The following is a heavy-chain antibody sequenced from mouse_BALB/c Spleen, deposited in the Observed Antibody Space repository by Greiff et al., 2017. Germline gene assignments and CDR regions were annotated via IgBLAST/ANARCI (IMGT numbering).Heavy chain of an antibody. Sequence: EVQLQQSGAELVKPGASVKLSCTASGFNIKDTYMHWVKQRPEQGLEWIGRIDPANGNTKYDPKFQGKATITADTSSNTAYLQLSSLTSEDTAVYYCARRDYFDAMDYWGQGTTLTVSS. CDR1: GFNIKDTY. J-gene: IGHJ2*01. V-gene: IGHV14-3*02. CDR3: ARRDYFDAMDY. D-gene: IGHD1-1*01. CDR2: IDPANGNT.